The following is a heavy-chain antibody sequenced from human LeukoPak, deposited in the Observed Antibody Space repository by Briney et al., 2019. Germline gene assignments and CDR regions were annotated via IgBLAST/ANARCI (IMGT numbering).Heavy chain of an antibody. D-gene: IGHD4-17*01. CDR3: AKKETTVTTFFEN. CDR1: GFTFSNAW. CDR2: ISASGGST. V-gene: IGHV3-23*01. Sequence: GGSLRLSCAASGFTFSNAWMSWVRQAPGKGLEWVSDISASGGSTYYADSVKGRFTISRDNSKNTLYLQMNSLRAEDTAVYYCAKKETTVTTFFENWGQGTLVTVSS. J-gene: IGHJ4*02.